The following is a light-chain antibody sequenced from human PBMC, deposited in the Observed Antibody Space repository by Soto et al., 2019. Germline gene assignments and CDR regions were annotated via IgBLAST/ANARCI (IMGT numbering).Light chain of an antibody. V-gene: IGLV2-14*01. J-gene: IGLJ1*01. CDR1: SGDVDAFDY. CDR3: TSFTSSSTQV. Sequence: QSVLTQPASVSGSPGQSITISCTGTSGDVDAFDYVSWYQQHPGKAPKLMIFEVSDRPSGVSDRFSGSKSGSTASLTISGLQAEDEADHFCTSFTSSSTQVFGTGTKVTVL. CDR2: EVS.